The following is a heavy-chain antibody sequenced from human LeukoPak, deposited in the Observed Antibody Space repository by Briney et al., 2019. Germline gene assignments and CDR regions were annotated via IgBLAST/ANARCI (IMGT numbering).Heavy chain of an antibody. CDR3: AKGLVLFDY. V-gene: IGHV3-23*01. CDR2: ISGSGGST. J-gene: IGHJ4*02. CDR1: GFTFSSYA. Sequence: GGSLRLSCAASGFTFSSYAMSWVRQAPGKGLEWVSAISGSGGSTYYADSVKGRFTISRDNSKNTMYLQKNSLRGEDTAGYYCAKGLVLFDYWGQGTLVTVSS. D-gene: IGHD3-9*01.